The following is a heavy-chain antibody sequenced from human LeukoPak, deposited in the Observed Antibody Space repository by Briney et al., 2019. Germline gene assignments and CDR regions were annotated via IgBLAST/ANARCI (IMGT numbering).Heavy chain of an antibody. CDR1: GFTFSSYA. J-gene: IGHJ4*02. Sequence: SGGSLRLSCAASGFTFSSYAMGWVRQAPGKGLEWVSAISGSGGSTYYADSVKGRFTISRDNSKNTLYLQMNSLRAEDTAVYYCAKAHERYSSSWYVETFDYWGQGTLVTVSS. CDR2: ISGSGGST. CDR3: AKAHERYSSSWYVETFDY. V-gene: IGHV3-23*01. D-gene: IGHD6-13*01.